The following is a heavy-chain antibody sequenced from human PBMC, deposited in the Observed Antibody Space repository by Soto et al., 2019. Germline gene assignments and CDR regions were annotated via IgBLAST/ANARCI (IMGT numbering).Heavy chain of an antibody. Sequence: GGSLRLSCAASEFTFNNYAMSWVRQAPGKGLEWVSAISGSGDTTYYADSVKGRFTISRDNSRNTLYLQMNSLRAEDTAVYYCAKSFSRYCTSGVCLAVDVWGKGTTVTVSS. CDR2: ISGSGDTT. V-gene: IGHV3-23*01. D-gene: IGHD2-8*01. J-gene: IGHJ6*04. CDR1: EFTFNNYA. CDR3: AKSFSRYCTSGVCLAVDV.